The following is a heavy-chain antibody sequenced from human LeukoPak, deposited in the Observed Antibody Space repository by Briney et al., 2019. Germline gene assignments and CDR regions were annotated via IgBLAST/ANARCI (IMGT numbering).Heavy chain of an antibody. CDR3: ARRAVGTFDY. J-gene: IGHJ4*02. V-gene: IGHV4-39*01. CDR1: GGSISSGGYS. Sequence: PSETLSLTCAVSGGSISSGGYSWSWIRQPPGKGLEWIGSIYYSGSTYYNPSLKSRVSISIDTSKHQFSLNLSSVTAADTAVYYCARRAVGTFDYWGQGTLVTVSS. D-gene: IGHD6-13*01. CDR2: IYYSGST.